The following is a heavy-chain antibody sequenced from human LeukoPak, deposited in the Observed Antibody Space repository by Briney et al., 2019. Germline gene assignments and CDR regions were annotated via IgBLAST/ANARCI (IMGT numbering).Heavy chain of an antibody. J-gene: IGHJ3*02. V-gene: IGHV3-7*01. CDR3: ARYGNGAWLAHYAFDS. CDR2: INPDGSEK. D-gene: IGHD6-19*01. Sequence: PGGSLRLSWAASGFTLRNYWMSWVRQAPGKGLDWVAKINPDGSEKYYADSVKGRFAISRDNAENSLYLQMNSLRAEDTAVYYCARYGNGAWLAHYAFDSWGQGTMVTVSS. CDR1: GFTLRNYW.